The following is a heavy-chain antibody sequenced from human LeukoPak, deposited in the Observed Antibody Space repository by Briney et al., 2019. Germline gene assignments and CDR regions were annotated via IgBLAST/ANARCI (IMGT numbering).Heavy chain of an antibody. CDR2: IYYSGST. CDR1: GGSIRSYY. V-gene: IGHV4-59*12. CDR3: ARGREAPLNIVVVVAATTLFDY. J-gene: IGHJ4*02. Sequence: SETLSLTCTVSGGSIRSYYWSWIRQPPGKGLEWIGYIYYSGSTNYNPSLKSRVTISVDTSKNQFSLKLSSVTAADTAVYYCARGREAPLNIVVVVAATTLFDYWGQGTLVTVSS. D-gene: IGHD2-15*01.